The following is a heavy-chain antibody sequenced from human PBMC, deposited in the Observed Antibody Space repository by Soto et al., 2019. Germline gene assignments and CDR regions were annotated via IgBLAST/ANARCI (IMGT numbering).Heavy chain of an antibody. J-gene: IGHJ6*02. CDR1: GGSISSYY. D-gene: IGHD6-6*01. Sequence: QVQLQESGPGLVKPSETLSLTCTVSGGSISSYYWSWIRQPPGKGLEWIGYIYYSGSTNYNPSLKSRVTISVDTSKNQFSLKLSSVTAADTAVYYCARQRIAARYDYYYGMDVWGQGTTVTVSS. CDR2: IYYSGST. V-gene: IGHV4-59*08. CDR3: ARQRIAARYDYYYGMDV.